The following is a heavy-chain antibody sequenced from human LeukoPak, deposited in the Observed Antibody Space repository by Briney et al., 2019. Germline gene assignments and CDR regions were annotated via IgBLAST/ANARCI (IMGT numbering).Heavy chain of an antibody. Sequence: ASVKVSCKASGYTFTSYAMNWVRQAPGQGLEWMGLSNTNTGNPTYAQGFTGRFVFSLDTSVSTAYLQISSLKAEDTAVYYCARDFITPRYSSGWSHAFDIWGQGTMVTVSS. J-gene: IGHJ3*02. CDR3: ARDFITPRYSSGWSHAFDI. V-gene: IGHV7-4-1*02. CDR2: SNTNTGNP. D-gene: IGHD6-19*01. CDR1: GYTFTSYA.